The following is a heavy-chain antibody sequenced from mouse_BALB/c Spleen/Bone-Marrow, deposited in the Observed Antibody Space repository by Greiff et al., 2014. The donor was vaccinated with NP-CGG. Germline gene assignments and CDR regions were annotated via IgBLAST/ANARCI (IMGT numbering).Heavy chain of an antibody. V-gene: IGHV1-9*01. Sequence: VQLQQSGAELMKPGASVKISCKATGYTFSSYWIEWVNQRPGHGLEWTGEILPGSGTTHYNEKFKDKATFTADTSSNTAYMQLSSLTSEDSAVYYCARGGYDTSIFAYWGQGTLVTVSA. D-gene: IGHD2-3*01. J-gene: IGHJ3*01. CDR2: ILPGSGTT. CDR3: ARGGYDTSIFAY. CDR1: GYTFSSYW.